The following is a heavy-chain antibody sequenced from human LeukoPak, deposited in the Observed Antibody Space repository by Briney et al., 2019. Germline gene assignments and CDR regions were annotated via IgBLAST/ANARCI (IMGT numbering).Heavy chain of an antibody. V-gene: IGHV4-59*08. J-gene: IGHJ4*02. Sequence: NPSETLSLTCTVSGGSISGYYWSWIRQPPGKGLEWIGHIYYSGSTNYDPSLKSRVTLSVDTSKNQFSLKLSSVTAADTAVYYCARRQLGAYGNYFDYWGQGTLVTVSS. CDR1: GGSISGYY. CDR2: IYYSGST. CDR3: ARRQLGAYGNYFDY. D-gene: IGHD4-17*01.